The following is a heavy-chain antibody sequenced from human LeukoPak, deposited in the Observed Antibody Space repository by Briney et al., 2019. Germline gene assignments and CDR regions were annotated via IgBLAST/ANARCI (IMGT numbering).Heavy chain of an antibody. CDR3: AKVEDIVVVVADASDY. Sequence: GGSLRLSCAASGFTFSSYAMHWVRQAPGKGLEWVSAISGSGGSTYYADSVKGRFTISRDNSKNTLYLQMNSLRAEDTAVYYCAKVEDIVVVVADASDYWGQGTLVTVSS. V-gene: IGHV3-23*01. CDR1: GFTFSSYA. D-gene: IGHD2-15*01. CDR2: ISGSGGST. J-gene: IGHJ4*02.